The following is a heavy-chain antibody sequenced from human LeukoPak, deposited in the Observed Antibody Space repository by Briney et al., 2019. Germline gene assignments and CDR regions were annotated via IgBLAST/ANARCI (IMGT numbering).Heavy chain of an antibody. J-gene: IGHJ6*03. CDR3: ARELPYYYDSSGYYLYYYYYYMDV. V-gene: IGHV4-38-2*02. D-gene: IGHD3-22*01. Sequence: PSETLSLTCAVSGYSISSGYYWGWIRQPPGKGLEWIGSIYHSGSTYYNPSLKSRVTISVDTSKNQFSLKLSSVTAADTAVYYCARELPYYYDSSGYYLYYYYYYMDVWGKGTTVTVSS. CDR1: GYSISSGYY. CDR2: IYHSGST.